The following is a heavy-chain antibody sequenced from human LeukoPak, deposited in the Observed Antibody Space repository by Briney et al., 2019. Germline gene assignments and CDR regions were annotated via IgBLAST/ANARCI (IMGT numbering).Heavy chain of an antibody. D-gene: IGHD2-15*01. CDR2: TSTDGSRT. CDR1: GFTFTDYW. CDR3: SPGFTFDV. J-gene: IGHJ3*01. V-gene: IGHV3-74*01. Sequence: GGSLRLSCAASGFTFTDYWMHWVRQRPGEGLVWVSHTSTDGSRTNYADSVKGRFTTSRDNTKNTVYLQMSSLRAEDTAVYYCSPGFTFDVWGQGTMVTVSS.